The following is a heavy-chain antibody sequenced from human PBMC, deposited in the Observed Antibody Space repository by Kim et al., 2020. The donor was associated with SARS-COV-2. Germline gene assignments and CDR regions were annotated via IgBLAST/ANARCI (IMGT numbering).Heavy chain of an antibody. J-gene: IGHJ3*02. D-gene: IGHD2-15*01. CDR1: GFTFSSYS. V-gene: IGHV3-21*01. CDR2: ISSSSSYI. Sequence: GGSLRLSCAASGFTFSSYSMNWVRQAPGKGLEWVSSISSSSSYIYYADSVKGRFTISRDNAKNSLYLQMNSLRAEDTAVYYCARAHTYCSGGSCYPPDAFDIWGQGTMVTVSS. CDR3: ARAHTYCSGGSCYPPDAFDI.